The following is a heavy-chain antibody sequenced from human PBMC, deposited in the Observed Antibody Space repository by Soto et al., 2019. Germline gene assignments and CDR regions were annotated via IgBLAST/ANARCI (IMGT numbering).Heavy chain of an antibody. CDR2: IYYSGST. D-gene: IGHD6-13*01. CDR3: ARDYSTWEKQYYYGMDV. J-gene: IGHJ6*02. Sequence: SETLSLTCTVSGGSISSYYWSWIRQPPGKGLEWIGYIYYSGSTNYNPSLKSRVTISVDTSKNQFSLKLSSVTAADTAVYYCARDYSTWEKQYYYGMDVWGQGATVTVSS. CDR1: GGSISSYY. V-gene: IGHV4-59*01.